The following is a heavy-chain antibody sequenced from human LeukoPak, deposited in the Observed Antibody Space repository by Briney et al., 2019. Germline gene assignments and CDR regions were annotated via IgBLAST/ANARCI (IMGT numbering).Heavy chain of an antibody. J-gene: IGHJ4*02. D-gene: IGHD6-19*01. CDR1: GGSISSYY. CDR2: IYYSGST. Sequence: SETLSLTCTVSGGSISSYYWSWIRQPPGKGLEWIGYIYYSGSTNYNPSLKSRVTISVDTSKNQFSLKLSSVTAADTAVYYCARGRGAIAVYWGQGTLVTVSS. V-gene: IGHV4-59*12. CDR3: ARGRGAIAVY.